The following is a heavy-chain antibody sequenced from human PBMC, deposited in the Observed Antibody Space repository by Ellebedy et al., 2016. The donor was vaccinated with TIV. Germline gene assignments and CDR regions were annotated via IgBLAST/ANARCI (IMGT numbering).Heavy chain of an antibody. CDR1: GFTVSSNY. CDR3: ARGPRGTAAAGNWGYYYGMDV. Sequence: PGGSLRLSCAASGFTVSSNYMSWVRQAPGKGLEWVSVIYSGGSTYYADSVKGRFTISRDNSKNTLYLQMNSLRAEDTAVYYCARGPRGTAAAGNWGYYYGMDVWGQGTTVTVSS. CDR2: IYSGGST. V-gene: IGHV3-53*01. J-gene: IGHJ6*02. D-gene: IGHD6-13*01.